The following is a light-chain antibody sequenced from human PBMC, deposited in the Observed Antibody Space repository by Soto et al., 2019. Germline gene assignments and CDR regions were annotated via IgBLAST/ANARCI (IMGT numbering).Light chain of an antibody. CDR2: DAS. J-gene: IGKJ2*01. V-gene: IGKV3-11*01. CDR1: QSVSSY. Sequence: EIVLTQSPATLSLSPGERATLSCRASQSVSSYLAWYQQKPGQAPRLLIYDASSRATGIPARFSGSGSVTDFTLTISSLAPEDFAVYYCQQRSNWPYTFGQGTKLEIK. CDR3: QQRSNWPYT.